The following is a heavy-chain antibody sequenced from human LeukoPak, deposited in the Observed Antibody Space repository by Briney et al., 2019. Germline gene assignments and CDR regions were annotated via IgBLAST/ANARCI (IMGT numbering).Heavy chain of an antibody. CDR3: ARYFKASAPTYLFDY. D-gene: IGHD2-15*01. CDR1: GGSISGSNYY. J-gene: IGHJ4*02. Sequence: PSETLSLTCTVSGGSISGSNYYWGWIRQPPGKGLEWIGSIYYSGSTYYNPSLKSRLTISVDTSKNQFSLELSSVTAADTATYYCARYFKASAPTYLFDYWGQGTLVTVSS. CDR2: IYYSGST. V-gene: IGHV4-39*01.